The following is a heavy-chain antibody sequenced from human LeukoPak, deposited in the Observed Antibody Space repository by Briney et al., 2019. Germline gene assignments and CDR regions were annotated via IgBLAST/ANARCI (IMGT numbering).Heavy chain of an antibody. CDR1: GYTFTCYD. Sequence: ASVKVSCKASGYTFTCYDINWVRQATGQGLEWMGWMNPNSANTGYAQNFQGRVTMTRNTSISTAYMELSSLRSEDTAVYYCAIRFSRGSGSAIDYWGQGTLVTVSS. J-gene: IGHJ4*02. CDR3: AIRFSRGSGSAIDY. CDR2: MNPNSANT. V-gene: IGHV1-8*01. D-gene: IGHD3-10*01.